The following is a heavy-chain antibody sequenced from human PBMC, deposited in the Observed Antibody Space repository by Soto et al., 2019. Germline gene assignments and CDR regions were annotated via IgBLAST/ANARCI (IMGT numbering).Heavy chain of an antibody. CDR1: GFTFSDNS. CDR2: ISSSSTFK. V-gene: IGHV3-21*06. J-gene: IGHJ6*02. CDR3: ARAQTPYGYYYGLDV. D-gene: IGHD2-15*01. Sequence: PGGSLRLSCAASGFTFSDNSMNWVRQAPGKGLEWVSSISSSSTFKYYADAVKGRFTISRDNAKNSLYLQMNSLRAEDTAVYFCARAQTPYGYYYGLDVWGQGTTVTVSS.